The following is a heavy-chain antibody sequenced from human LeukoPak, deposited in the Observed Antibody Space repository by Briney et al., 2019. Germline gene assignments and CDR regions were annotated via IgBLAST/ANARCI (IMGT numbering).Heavy chain of an antibody. CDR2: INTDGSST. D-gene: IGHD3/OR15-3a*01. CDR1: GFIFSDYW. V-gene: IGHV3-74*01. J-gene: IGHJ4*02. CDR3: ARDLTGLVSDY. Sequence: GGSLRLSCAASGFIFSDYWMHWVRQAPGKGLVWVSRINTDGSSTNYADSVKGRFTISRDNAKNTLHLQMNSLRAEDAAVYYCARDLTGLVSDYWGQGKMVTVSS.